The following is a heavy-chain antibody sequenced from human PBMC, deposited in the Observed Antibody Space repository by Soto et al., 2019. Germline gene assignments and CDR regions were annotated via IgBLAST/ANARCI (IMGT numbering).Heavy chain of an antibody. CDR3: AKRRGAGGHFDY. CDR1: GFTFSNYR. D-gene: IGHD2-15*01. V-gene: IGHV3-21*04. J-gene: IGHJ4*02. CDR2: ISSGSTYI. Sequence: GGSLILSWAASGFTFSNYRVNWVRPAPGKGLEWVSSISSGSTYIYYADSVRGRFTISRDNSKNTLSLQMNSLTAEDTAVYFCAKRRGAGGHFDYWGQGALVTVS.